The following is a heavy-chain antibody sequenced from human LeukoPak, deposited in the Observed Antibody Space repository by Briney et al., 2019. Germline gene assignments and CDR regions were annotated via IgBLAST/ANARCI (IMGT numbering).Heavy chain of an antibody. D-gene: IGHD6-13*01. CDR2: IYYSGST. CDR1: GGSISSSSYY. V-gene: IGHV4-39*01. J-gene: IGHJ4*02. Sequence: SETLSLTCTVSGGSISSSSYYWGWIRQPPGKGLEWIGSIYYSGSTYYNPSLKSRVTISVDTSKNQFSLKLSSVTAADTAVYYCARGVYSSSWYVTGSWGYYFDYWGQGTLVTVSS. CDR3: ARGVYSSSWYVTGSWGYYFDY.